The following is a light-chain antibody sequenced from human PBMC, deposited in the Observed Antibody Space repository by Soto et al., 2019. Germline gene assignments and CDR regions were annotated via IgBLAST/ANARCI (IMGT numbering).Light chain of an antibody. Sequence: IELTQSPATLSLSPGERATLSCRASQSVSNYLVWYQQKSGLAPMLLIYDASKRATGIPARFSGSGSGTDFTLTISSLEPEDFAVYYCQQRAKSITFGQGTRLEIK. V-gene: IGKV3-11*01. CDR3: QQRAKSIT. CDR2: DAS. J-gene: IGKJ5*01. CDR1: QSVSNY.